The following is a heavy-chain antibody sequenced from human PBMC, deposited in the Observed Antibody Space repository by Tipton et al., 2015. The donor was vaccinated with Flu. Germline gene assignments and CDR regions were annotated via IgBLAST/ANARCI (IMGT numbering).Heavy chain of an antibody. V-gene: IGHV4-59*01. J-gene: IGHJ4*02. D-gene: IGHD2-21*01. Sequence: TLSLTCTVPGGSIRGYYWNWIRQFPGKGLEWIGFVYYTGSTNYKSSLKSRVTISTDTSTNQVSLKMNSVIAADTAVYYCARGPPGPSIRAYYFDIWSQGALVTVSS. CDR1: GGSIRGYY. CDR2: VYYTGST. CDR3: ARGPPGPSIRAYYFDI.